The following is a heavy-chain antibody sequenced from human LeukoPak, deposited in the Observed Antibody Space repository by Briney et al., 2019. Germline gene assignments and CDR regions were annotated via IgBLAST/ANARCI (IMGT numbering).Heavy chain of an antibody. V-gene: IGHV3-7*01. CDR3: ARGRVVATILARLKYYFDY. CDR2: IKQDGSEK. J-gene: IGHJ4*02. CDR1: GFPLSSYW. Sequence: GGALRLSCAASGFPLSSYWMSWGRQAPGEGLGGGANIKQDGSEKYYVDSVKGRFTISRDNAKNSLYLQMNSLRAEDTAVYYCARGRVVATILARLKYYFDYWGQGTLVTVSS. D-gene: IGHD5-12*01.